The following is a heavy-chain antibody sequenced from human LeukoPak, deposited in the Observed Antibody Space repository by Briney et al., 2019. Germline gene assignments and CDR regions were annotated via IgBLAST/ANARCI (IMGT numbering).Heavy chain of an antibody. J-gene: IGHJ4*02. Sequence: GASVKVSCKASGYTFTSYGISWVRQAPGQGLEWMGWINAYNGNTNYARKLQGRVTMTTDTSTSTAYMELRSLRSDDTAVYYCAKNRNWPFFDYWGQGTLVTVSS. CDR3: AKNRNWPFFDY. D-gene: IGHD1-1*01. CDR2: INAYNGNT. V-gene: IGHV1-18*01. CDR1: GYTFTSYG.